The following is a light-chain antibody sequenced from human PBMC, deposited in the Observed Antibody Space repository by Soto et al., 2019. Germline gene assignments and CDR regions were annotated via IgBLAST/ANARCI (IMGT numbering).Light chain of an antibody. CDR2: EVS. J-gene: IGLJ2*01. Sequence: QSALTQPASVSGSPGQSITFSCTGTSSDVGGYNHVSWYQHHPGKAPKLMIYEVSNRPSGVSNRFSGSKSGNTASLTISGLQAEDEADYYCSSYTSSSTRNVVFGGGTKMTVL. V-gene: IGLV2-14*01. CDR1: SSDVGGYNH. CDR3: SSYTSSSTRNVV.